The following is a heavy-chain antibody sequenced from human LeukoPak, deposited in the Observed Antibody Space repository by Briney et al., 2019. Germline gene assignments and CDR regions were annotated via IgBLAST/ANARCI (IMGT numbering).Heavy chain of an antibody. Sequence: GGSLRLSCAASGFTFSSYEMNWVRQVPGKGLEWVSNISDSGSIIYYADSVKGRFTVSRDNARKSLYLQMNSLRAEDTAVYYCARGGGAAAGTRIDYWGQGTLVTVSS. CDR2: ISDSGSII. V-gene: IGHV3-48*03. J-gene: IGHJ4*02. CDR3: ARGGGAAAGTRIDY. D-gene: IGHD6-13*01. CDR1: GFTFSSYE.